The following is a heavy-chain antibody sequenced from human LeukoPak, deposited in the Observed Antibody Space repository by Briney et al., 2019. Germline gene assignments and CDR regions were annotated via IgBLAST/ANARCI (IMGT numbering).Heavy chain of an antibody. CDR1: GGSISSGGYY. CDR2: IYYSGST. Sequence: SETLSLTCTVSGGSISSGGYYWSWIRQHPGRGLEWIGYIYYSGSTYYNPSLKSRVTISVDTSKNQFSLKLSSVTAADTAVYYCAREAAGTKGSGIGVIAFDIWGQGTMVTVSS. J-gene: IGHJ3*02. CDR3: AREAAGTKGSGIGVIAFDI. D-gene: IGHD3-10*01. V-gene: IGHV4-31*03.